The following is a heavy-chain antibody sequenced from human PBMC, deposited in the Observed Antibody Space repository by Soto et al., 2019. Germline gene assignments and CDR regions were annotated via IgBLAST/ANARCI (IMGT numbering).Heavy chain of an antibody. CDR3: ARASGGWANVVVPAGQDYYYYYYMDV. CDR2: INHSGST. J-gene: IGHJ6*03. CDR1: GGSFSGYY. V-gene: IGHV4-34*01. D-gene: IGHD2-2*01. Sequence: SETLSLTCAVYGGSFSGYYWSWIRQPPGKGLEWIGEINHSGSTNYNPSLKSRVTISVDTSKNQFSLKLSSVTAADTAVYYCARASGGWANVVVPAGQDYYYYYYMDVWGKGTTVTVSS.